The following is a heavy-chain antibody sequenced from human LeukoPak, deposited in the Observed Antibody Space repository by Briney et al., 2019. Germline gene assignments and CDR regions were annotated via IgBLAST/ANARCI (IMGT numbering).Heavy chain of an antibody. Sequence: GGSLRLSCAASGFTFSSYNMNWVRQAPGKGLEWVSSISSSSRYIHYADSVRGRFTISRDNAKNSLYLQMNSLRAEDTAVYYCARGGYHIDYWGQGTLVTVSS. D-gene: IGHD2-2*01. CDR3: ARGGYHIDY. CDR1: GFTFSSYN. V-gene: IGHV3-21*04. J-gene: IGHJ4*02. CDR2: ISSSSRYI.